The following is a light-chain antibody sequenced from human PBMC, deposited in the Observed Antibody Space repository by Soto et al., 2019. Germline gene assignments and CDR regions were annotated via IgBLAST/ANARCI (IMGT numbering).Light chain of an antibody. V-gene: IGLV2-14*01. CDR1: SSDVGGYNY. Sequence: QSVLTQPASVSGSPGRSITISCTGTSSDVGGYNYVSWYQQHPGKAPKLMIYDVSNRPSGVPNRFSGSKSGNTASLTISGLQAEDEADYYCSSYTSSSTLVFGTGTKVTVL. J-gene: IGLJ1*01. CDR2: DVS. CDR3: SSYTSSSTLV.